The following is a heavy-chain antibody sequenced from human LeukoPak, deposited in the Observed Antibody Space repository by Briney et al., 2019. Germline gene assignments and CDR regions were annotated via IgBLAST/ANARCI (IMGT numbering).Heavy chain of an antibody. J-gene: IGHJ4*02. V-gene: IGHV4-4*02. CDR2: IYHSGST. CDR3: ATWPAARYYFDY. D-gene: IGHD2-2*01. Sequence: SETLSLTCAVSGGSISSSNWWSWVRQPPGKGLEWIGEIYHSGSTNYNPSLKSRVTISVDKSKNQFSLKLSSVTAADTAVYYCATWPAARYYFDYWGQGTLVTVSS. CDR1: GGSISSSNW.